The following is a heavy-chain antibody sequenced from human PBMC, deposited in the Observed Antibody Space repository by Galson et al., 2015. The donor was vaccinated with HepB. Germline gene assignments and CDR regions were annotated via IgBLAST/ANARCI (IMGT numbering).Heavy chain of an antibody. CDR2: IIPILGIA. V-gene: IGHV1-69*04. CDR3: AREVGRHYYDSSGYRDYYFDY. Sequence: SVKVSCKASGGTFSSYTISWVRQAPGQGLEWMGRIIPILGIANYAQKFQGRVTITADKSTSTAYMELSSLRPEDTAVYYCAREVGRHYYDSSGYRDYYFDYWGQGTLVTVSS. J-gene: IGHJ4*02. CDR1: GGTFSSYT. D-gene: IGHD3-22*01.